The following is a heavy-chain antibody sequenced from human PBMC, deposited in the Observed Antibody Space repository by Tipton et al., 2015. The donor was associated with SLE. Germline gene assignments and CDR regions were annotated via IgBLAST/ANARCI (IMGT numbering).Heavy chain of an antibody. J-gene: IGHJ1*01. CDR2: IYHSGST. V-gene: IGHV4-59*11. CDR1: GGSISSHY. D-gene: IGHD6-19*01. Sequence: TLSLTCTVSGGSISSHYWNWIRQPPGKGLEWIGYIYHSGSTNYSPTLTSRVTISVDTSKNQFYLNLKSVTAADTAVYYCARSSGWDAEYFQDGGQGTLVTVSS. CDR3: ARSSGWDAEYFQD.